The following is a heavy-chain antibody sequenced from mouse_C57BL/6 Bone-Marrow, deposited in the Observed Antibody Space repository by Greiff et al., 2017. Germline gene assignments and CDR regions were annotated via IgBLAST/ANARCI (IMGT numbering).Heavy chain of an antibody. J-gene: IGHJ3*01. Sequence: VQLQQPGAELVKPGASVKLSCKASGYTFTSYWMHWVKQRPGQGLEWIGMIHPNSGSTNYNEKFKSKATLTVDKSSSTAYMQLSSLTSEDSAVYYCARVGFYYYGRETAWFAYWGQGTLVTVSA. V-gene: IGHV1-64*01. D-gene: IGHD1-1*01. CDR1: GYTFTSYW. CDR2: IHPNSGST. CDR3: ARVGFYYYGRETAWFAY.